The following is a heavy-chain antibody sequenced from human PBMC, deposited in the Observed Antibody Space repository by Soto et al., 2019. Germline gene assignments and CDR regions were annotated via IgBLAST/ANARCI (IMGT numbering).Heavy chain of an antibody. CDR1: GFTFSSYG. J-gene: IGHJ5*02. CDR2: IWYDGSNK. V-gene: IGHV3-33*01. Sequence: QVQLVESGGGVVQPGRSLRLSCAASGFTFSSYGMHWVRQAPGKGLEWVAVIWYDGSNKYYADSVKGRFTISRDNSKNTLYLQMNSLRAEDTAVYYCARGGIKSSGWYLRWFDPWGQGTLVTVSS. CDR3: ARGGIKSSGWYLRWFDP. D-gene: IGHD6-19*01.